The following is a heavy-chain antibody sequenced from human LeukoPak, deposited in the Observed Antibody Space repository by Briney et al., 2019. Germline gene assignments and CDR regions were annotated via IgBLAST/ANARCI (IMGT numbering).Heavy chain of an antibody. CDR2: ISGSGGST. CDR1: GFTFSSNG. J-gene: IGHJ5*02. D-gene: IGHD6-13*01. CDR3: AKDARGSLFDP. Sequence: PGGSPRLSCAASGFTFSSNGMTWVRHGPGKGLEWVSSISGSGGSTYYADSVKGRFTISRDNTKNTLYLQMNSLRAEDTAVYYCAKDARGSLFDPWGQGTLVTVSS. V-gene: IGHV3-23*01.